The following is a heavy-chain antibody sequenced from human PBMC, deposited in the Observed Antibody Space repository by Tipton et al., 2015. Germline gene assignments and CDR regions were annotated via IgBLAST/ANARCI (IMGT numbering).Heavy chain of an antibody. CDR3: ARGRNNAFDI. J-gene: IGHJ3*02. CDR2: LYFSGTT. V-gene: IGHV4-39*01. Sequence: TLSLTCTVSGGSISSSSYYWAWIRQPPGKGLEWIGSLYFSGTTYYNPSLKSRVTISVDTSKNQFSLKLRSVTAADTAVYYCARGRNNAFDIWGQGTLVTVSS. CDR1: GGSISSSSYY.